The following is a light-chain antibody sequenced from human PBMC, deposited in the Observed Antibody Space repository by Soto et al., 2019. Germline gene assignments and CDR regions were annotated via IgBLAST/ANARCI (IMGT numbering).Light chain of an antibody. V-gene: IGKV3-11*01. CDR2: GAS. CDR1: QSISSF. Sequence: EIVLTQSPGTLSLSPGEISTLSCRASQSISSFLAWYQQKPGQAPRLLIYGASNRATGIPARFSGSGSGTDFTLTISSLEPEDFAVYYCQQHFNGPITFGQGTRLEIK. CDR3: QQHFNGPIT. J-gene: IGKJ5*01.